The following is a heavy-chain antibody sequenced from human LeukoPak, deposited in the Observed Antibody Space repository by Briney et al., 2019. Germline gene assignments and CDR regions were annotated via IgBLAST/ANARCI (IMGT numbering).Heavy chain of an antibody. CDR1: GFTFSSYW. D-gene: IGHD6-13*01. CDR3: ARGYSSSWYSRVTDFDY. J-gene: IGHJ4*02. V-gene: IGHV3-74*01. Sequence: GGSLRLSCAASGFTFSSYWMHWVRQAPGKGLVWVSRINSDGSSTSYADSVKGRFTISRDNAKNTLYLQMNSLRAEDTAVYYCARGYSSSWYSRVTDFDYWGQGTLVTVSS. CDR2: INSDGSST.